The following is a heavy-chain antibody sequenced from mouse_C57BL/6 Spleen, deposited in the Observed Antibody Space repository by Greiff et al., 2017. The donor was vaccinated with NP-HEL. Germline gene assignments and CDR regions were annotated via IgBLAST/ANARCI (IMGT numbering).Heavy chain of an antibody. CDR1: GFTFSSYG. V-gene: IGHV5-6*01. D-gene: IGHD1-1*01. CDR2: ISSGGSYT. Sequence: EVHLVESGGDLVKPGGSLKLSCAASGFTFSSYGMSWVRQTPDKRLEWVATISSGGSYTYYPDSVKGRFTISRDNAKNTLYLQMSSLKSEDTAMYYCARHPPPYYYGSREGYFDVWGTGTTVTVSS. CDR3: ARHPPPYYYGSREGYFDV. J-gene: IGHJ1*03.